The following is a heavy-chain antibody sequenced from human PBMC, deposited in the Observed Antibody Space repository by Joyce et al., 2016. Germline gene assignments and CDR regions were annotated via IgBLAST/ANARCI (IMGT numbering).Heavy chain of an antibody. V-gene: IGHV3-11*01. CDR2: IKSTGRDI. CDR1: GFTFTDYY. D-gene: IGHD6-6*01. Sequence: QVHLVESGGGLVKPGGSLRLSCAASGFTFTDYYMTWMRQAPVKGTEWVSYIKSTGRDINYADSVKGRFTISRDNAKRSIYLQMNSLRAEDTAVYYCARTARLVDVWGQGTTVTVSS. CDR3: ARTARLVDV. J-gene: IGHJ6*02.